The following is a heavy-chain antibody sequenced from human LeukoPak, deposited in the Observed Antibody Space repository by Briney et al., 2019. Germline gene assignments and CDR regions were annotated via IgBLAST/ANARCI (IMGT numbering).Heavy chain of an antibody. CDR3: ARLVRGVRTYVPIDV. V-gene: IGHV4-38-2*02. D-gene: IGHD3-10*01. Sequence: PSETLSLTCTVSGYSISSGNYWGWIRQPPGKGLEWIGSIYHTGSTYYNLSLKSRVTISVDTSNNQFSLKLSSVTAADTAVYYCARLVRGVRTYVPIDVWGQGTTVTVSS. CDR1: GYSISSGNY. J-gene: IGHJ6*02. CDR2: IYHTGST.